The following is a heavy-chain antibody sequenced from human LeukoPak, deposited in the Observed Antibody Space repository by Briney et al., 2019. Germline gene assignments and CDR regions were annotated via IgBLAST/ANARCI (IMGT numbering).Heavy chain of an antibody. J-gene: IGHJ4*02. V-gene: IGHV3-7*01. CDR2: IKEDGSEK. D-gene: IGHD3-10*01. Sequence: GGSLRLSCAASGFTFSNYWMGWVRQPPGKGLQWVANIKEDGSEKYYVDSVKGRFTISRDNAKNSVYLQMNSLRVEDTAVYYCARRPFGADYWGQGTLVTVSS. CDR1: GFTFSNYW. CDR3: ARRPFGADY.